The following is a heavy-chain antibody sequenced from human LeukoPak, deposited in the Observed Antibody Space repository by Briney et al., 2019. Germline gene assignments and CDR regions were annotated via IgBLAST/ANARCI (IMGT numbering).Heavy chain of an antibody. J-gene: IGHJ3*02. CDR3: ARVGRVREDDAFDI. D-gene: IGHD1-26*01. Sequence: GASVKVSCKASGYTFTSYGITWVRQAPGQGLEWMGWISNYNGNTNHAQKLQGRVTMTPDTSTSTAYMEMRSLRSDDTAVYYCARVGRVREDDAFDIWGQGTMVTVSS. CDR1: GYTFTSYG. V-gene: IGHV1-18*01. CDR2: ISNYNGNT.